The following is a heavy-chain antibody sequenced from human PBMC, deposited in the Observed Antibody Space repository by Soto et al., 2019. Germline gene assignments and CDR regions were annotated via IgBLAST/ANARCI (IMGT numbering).Heavy chain of an antibody. Sequence: PWPTTPPPSTVFGGSIAGFYWRRIRQHPGKGLEWIGYIYDSGSTNYNPSLMSRVTISGDTSKNQFSLKLSSVTAADTAVYYCATTAHWYDFGYWAQGTVVTVSS. J-gene: IGHJ4*02. CDR1: GGSIAGFY. CDR3: ATTAHWYDFGY. CDR2: IYDSGST. V-gene: IGHV4-59*01. D-gene: IGHD5-18*01.